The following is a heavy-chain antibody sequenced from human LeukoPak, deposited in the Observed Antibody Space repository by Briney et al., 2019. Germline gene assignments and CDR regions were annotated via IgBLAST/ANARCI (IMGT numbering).Heavy chain of an antibody. CDR2: ISYDGSNK. J-gene: IGHJ4*02. Sequence: PGGSLRLSCAASGLTFSSYGMHWVRQAPGKGLEWVAVISYDGSNKYYADSVKGRFTISRDNSKNTLYLQMNSLRAEDTAVYYCANLDYDLDYWCQGTLVTVSS. CDR3: ANLDYDLDY. CDR1: GLTFSSYG. V-gene: IGHV3-30*18. D-gene: IGHD4-17*01.